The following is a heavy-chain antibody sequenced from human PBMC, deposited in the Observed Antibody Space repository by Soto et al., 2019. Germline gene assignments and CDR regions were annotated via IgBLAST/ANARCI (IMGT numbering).Heavy chain of an antibody. J-gene: IGHJ4*02. CDR2: IIPIFGTA. CDR3: ARDSMATPSAYDY. V-gene: IGHV1-69*13. Sequence: SVKVSCKASGGTFSSYAISWVRQAPGQGLEWMGGIIPIFGTANYAQKFQGRVTITADESTSTAYMELSSLRSEDTAVYYCARDSMATPSAYDYWGQGTLVTVSS. CDR1: GGTFSSYA. D-gene: IGHD5-12*01.